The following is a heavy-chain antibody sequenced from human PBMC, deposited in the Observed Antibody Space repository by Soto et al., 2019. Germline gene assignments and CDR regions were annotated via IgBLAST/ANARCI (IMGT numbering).Heavy chain of an antibody. CDR3: ARSWSSNLFFDS. V-gene: IGHV4-31*03. D-gene: IGHD6-13*01. Sequence: PSETLSLTCPVSGGSISSGGSYWSWLRQHPGKGLEFIGYISHSGITYYNPSLKSRLTISLDTSKNQFSLNLKSVTAADSAVYYCARSWSSNLFFDSWGQGTLVTVSS. CDR2: ISHSGIT. J-gene: IGHJ4*02. CDR1: GGSISSGGSY.